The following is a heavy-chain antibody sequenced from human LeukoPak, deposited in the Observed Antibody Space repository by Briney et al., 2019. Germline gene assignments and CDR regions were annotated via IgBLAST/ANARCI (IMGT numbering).Heavy chain of an antibody. Sequence: GGSLRLSCAASGFTFSSYSMNWVRQAPGKGLEWVSYISSSGSTRYYADSVKGRFTISRDNAKNSLYLQMNSLRAEDTAVYYCARFRTWGDKAFDYWGQGTLVTVSS. CDR1: GFTFSSYS. D-gene: IGHD2-21*02. V-gene: IGHV3-48*01. J-gene: IGHJ4*02. CDR2: ISSSGSTR. CDR3: ARFRTWGDKAFDY.